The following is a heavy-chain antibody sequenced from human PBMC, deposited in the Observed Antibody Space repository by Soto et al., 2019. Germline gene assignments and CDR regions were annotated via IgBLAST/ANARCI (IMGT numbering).Heavy chain of an antibody. D-gene: IGHD6-13*01. CDR1: GFTFTSSA. V-gene: IGHV1-58*01. Sequence: SVKVSCKASGFTFTSSAVQWVRQARGQRLEWIGWIVVGSGNTNYAQKFQERVTITRDMSTSTAYMELSSLRSEDTAVYYCAALSSSWTGTIYYYYGMDVWGQGTMVTVS. CDR3: AALSSSWTGTIYYYYGMDV. J-gene: IGHJ6*02. CDR2: IVVGSGNT.